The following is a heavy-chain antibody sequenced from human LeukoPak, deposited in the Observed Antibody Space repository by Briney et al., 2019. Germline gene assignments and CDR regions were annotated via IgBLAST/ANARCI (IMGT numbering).Heavy chain of an antibody. J-gene: IGHJ4*02. V-gene: IGHV1-46*03. CDR2: INPSGGST. D-gene: IGHD2-2*02. CDR1: GYTFSGSY. CDR3: ARDIVVVPAAIPQEDY. Sequence: GASVKVSCKASGYTFSGSYMHWVRQAPGQGLEWMGIINPSGGSTSYAQKFQGRVTMTRDTSTSAVYMELSSLRSEDTAVYYCARDIVVVPAAIPQEDYWGQGTLVTVSS.